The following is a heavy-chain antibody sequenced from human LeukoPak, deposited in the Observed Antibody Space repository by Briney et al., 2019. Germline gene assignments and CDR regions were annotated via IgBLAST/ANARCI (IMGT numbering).Heavy chain of an antibody. V-gene: IGHV4-30-2*01. D-gene: IGHD3-10*01. CDR2: IYHSGST. CDR1: GGSISSGGYS. Sequence: SETLSLTCAVSGGSISSGGYSWSWIRQPPGKGLEWIGYIYHSGSTYYNPSLKSRVTISVDRSKNQFSLKLSSVTAADTAVYYCARATAGIYAPDAFDIWGQGTMVTVSS. CDR3: ARATAGIYAPDAFDI. J-gene: IGHJ3*02.